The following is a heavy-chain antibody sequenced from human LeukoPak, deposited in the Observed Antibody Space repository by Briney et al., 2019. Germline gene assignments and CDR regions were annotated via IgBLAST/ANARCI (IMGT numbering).Heavy chain of an antibody. CDR3: AKARGSLVGSALGN. D-gene: IGHD2-15*01. V-gene: IGHV3-30*18. J-gene: IGHJ4*02. Sequence: PGGSLRLSCAASGFTFSSYGMHWVRQAPGKGLEWVAVTSDDGDDKYYADSVKGRFTISRDNSNNTVHLHLDSLRTEDTALYYCAKARGSLVGSALGNWGQGTLVTVAS. CDR2: TSDDGDDK. CDR1: GFTFSSYG.